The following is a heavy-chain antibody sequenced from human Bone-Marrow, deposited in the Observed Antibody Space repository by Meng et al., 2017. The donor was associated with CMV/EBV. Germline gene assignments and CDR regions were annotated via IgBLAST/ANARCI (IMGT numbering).Heavy chain of an antibody. J-gene: IGHJ5*02. V-gene: IGHV4-59*08. CDR2: IYYSGST. D-gene: IGHD4-11*01. Sequence: SETLSLTCTVSGGSISSYYWSWIRQPPGKGLEWIGYIYYSGSTNYNPSLKSRVTISVDTSKNQFSLKLSSVTAADTAVYYCARRDSNYLNWFDPWGQGTLVTVSS. CDR1: GGSISSYY. CDR3: ARRDSNYLNWFDP.